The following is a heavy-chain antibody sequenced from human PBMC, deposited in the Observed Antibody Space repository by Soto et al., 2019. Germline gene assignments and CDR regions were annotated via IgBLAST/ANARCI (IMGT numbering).Heavy chain of an antibody. J-gene: IGHJ4*02. V-gene: IGHV4-38-2*02. CDR2: IYPSVSS. CDR1: GFAISRGYY. Sequence: SETLSLTCSVCGFAISRGYYWSWFRQPPGKGLEWIGSIYPSVSSYHNPSLATRLRLSIDTSKNQFTLNLTSVTAADTAPYFCAREKVGTTFFDNWGQGIQVTVSS. CDR3: AREKVGTTFFDN. D-gene: IGHD1-1*01.